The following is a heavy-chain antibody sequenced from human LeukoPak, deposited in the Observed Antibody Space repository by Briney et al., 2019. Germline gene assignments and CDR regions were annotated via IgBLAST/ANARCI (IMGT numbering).Heavy chain of an antibody. Sequence: PGGSLRLSCAASGFTFSSYAMSWVRQAPGKGLEWVSAISGSGGSTYYADSVKGRFTISRDNSKNTLYLQMNSLRAEDTAVYYCAKAEVWSGYFYWFDPWGQGTLVTVSS. CDR2: ISGSGGST. J-gene: IGHJ5*02. CDR1: GFTFSSYA. D-gene: IGHD3-3*01. V-gene: IGHV3-23*01. CDR3: AKAEVWSGYFYWFDP.